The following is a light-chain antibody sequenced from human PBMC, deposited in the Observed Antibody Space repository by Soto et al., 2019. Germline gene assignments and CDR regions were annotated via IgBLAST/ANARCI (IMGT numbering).Light chain of an antibody. Sequence: DILMTQSPSSLSASVGDRVTITCRASQNIGTSLNWYQQKPGKAPTALIYKASTMQGGVPSRFSGSGSGTDFTLTISSLQPEDSATYYCQQSYSSLVYTFGPGTKLEIK. CDR2: KAS. CDR1: QNIGTS. CDR3: QQSYSSLVYT. J-gene: IGKJ2*01. V-gene: IGKV1-39*01.